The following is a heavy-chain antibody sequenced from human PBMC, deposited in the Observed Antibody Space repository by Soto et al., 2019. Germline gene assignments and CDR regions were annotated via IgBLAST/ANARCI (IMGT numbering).Heavy chain of an antibody. CDR3: ARSSWYYDSSGLDIYLDP. D-gene: IGHD3-22*01. J-gene: IGHJ5*02. V-gene: IGHV5-51*01. Sequence: PGESLKISCQGSGYSFTSYWIGWVRQMPGKGLEWMGIIYPGDSDTRYSPSFQGQVTISADKSISTAYLQWSSLKASDTAMYYCARSSWYYDSSGLDIYLDPWGRGTLVTVSS. CDR1: GYSFTSYW. CDR2: IYPGDSDT.